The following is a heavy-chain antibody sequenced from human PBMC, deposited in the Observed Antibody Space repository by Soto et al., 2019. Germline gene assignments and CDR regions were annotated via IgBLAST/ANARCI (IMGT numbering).Heavy chain of an antibody. V-gene: IGHV3-49*03. CDR3: TRDGADYDFWSGYLGDAFDI. D-gene: IGHD3-3*01. Sequence: GGSLRLSCTASGFTFGDYAMSWFRQAPGKGLEWVGFIRSKAYGGTTEYAASVKGRFTISRDDSKSIAYLQMNSLKTEDTAVYYCTRDGADYDFWSGYLGDAFDIWGQGTMVTVSS. CDR1: GFTFGDYA. CDR2: IRSKAYGGTT. J-gene: IGHJ3*02.